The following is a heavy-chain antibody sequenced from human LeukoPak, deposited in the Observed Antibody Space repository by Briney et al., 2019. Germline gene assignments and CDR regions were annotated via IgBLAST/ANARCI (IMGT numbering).Heavy chain of an antibody. D-gene: IGHD5-18*01. CDR2: IYSGGST. V-gene: IGHV3-53*01. Sequence: GGSLRLSCVASGFTVSSNYMSWVRQAPGKGLEWVSVIYSGGSTYYADSVKGRFTISRDNSKNTLYLQMNSLRAEDTAVYYCARDWPDTAMVDYYYYGMDVWGQGTTVTVSS. CDR3: ARDWPDTAMVDYYYYGMDV. J-gene: IGHJ6*02. CDR1: GFTVSSNY.